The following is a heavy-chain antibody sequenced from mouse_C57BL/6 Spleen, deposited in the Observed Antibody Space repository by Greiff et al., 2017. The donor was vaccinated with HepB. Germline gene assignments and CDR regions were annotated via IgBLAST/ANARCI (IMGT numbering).Heavy chain of an antibody. Sequence: EVQRVESGGGLVKPGGSLKLSCAASGFTFSSYAMSWVRQTPEKRLEWVATISDGGSYTYYPDNVKGRFTISRDNAKNNLYLQMSHLKSEDTAMYYCARDRNDYGEGYYFDYWGQGTTLTVSS. D-gene: IGHD2-4*01. J-gene: IGHJ2*01. CDR1: GFTFSSYA. CDR2: ISDGGSYT. V-gene: IGHV5-4*01. CDR3: ARDRNDYGEGYYFDY.